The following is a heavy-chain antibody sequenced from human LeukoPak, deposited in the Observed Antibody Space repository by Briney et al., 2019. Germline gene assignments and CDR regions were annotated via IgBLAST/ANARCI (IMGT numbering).Heavy chain of an antibody. CDR3: ARAIVVVVAAPPDAFDI. CDR1: GFTFSSFA. CDR2: LSYNGGKT. D-gene: IGHD2-15*01. V-gene: IGHV3-30*03. Sequence: GGSLRLSCAASGFTFSSFAMHWVRQAPGKGLEWVAGLSYNGGKTYYTDSVKGRFTISRDNSKNTVHLQMNSLRAEDTAAYYCARAIVVVVAAPPDAFDIWGQGTMVTVSS. J-gene: IGHJ3*02.